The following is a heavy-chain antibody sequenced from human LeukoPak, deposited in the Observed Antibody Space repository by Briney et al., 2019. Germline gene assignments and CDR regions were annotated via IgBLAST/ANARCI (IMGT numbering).Heavy chain of an antibody. CDR3: ARDSRGAGWYVIDY. D-gene: IGHD6-19*01. CDR1: GGSISSGDYY. Sequence: PSETLSLTCTVSGGSISSGDYYWSWIRQPAGKGLEWIGRIYTSGGTNYNPSPKSRVTMSVDTSKNQFSLKLSSVTAADTAVYYCARDSRGAGWYVIDYWGQGTLVTVSS. V-gene: IGHV4-61*02. J-gene: IGHJ4*02. CDR2: IYTSGGT.